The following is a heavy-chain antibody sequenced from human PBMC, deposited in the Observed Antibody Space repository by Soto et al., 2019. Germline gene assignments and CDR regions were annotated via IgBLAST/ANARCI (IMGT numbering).Heavy chain of an antibody. V-gene: IGHV1-69*13. Sequence: SVKFSCKASGGTFSSYAISWVRQAPGQGLEWMGGIIPIFGTANYAQKFQGRVTITADESTSTAYMELSSRRSEDTAVSYGAENYYDSSGYYRWAQGTLVTVSS. D-gene: IGHD3-22*01. CDR1: GGTFSSYA. CDR2: IIPIFGTA. J-gene: IGHJ4*02. CDR3: AENYYDSSGYYR.